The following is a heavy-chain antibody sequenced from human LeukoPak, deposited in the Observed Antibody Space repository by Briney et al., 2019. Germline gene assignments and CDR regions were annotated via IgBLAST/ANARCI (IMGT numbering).Heavy chain of an antibody. CDR1: GFTFMSYS. Sequence: GGSLRLSCAPSGFTFMSYSLNWVSQAPGRGLEWVANIKPDGSDKYYVDSVKGRFTISRDNAKNSLYLQMNSLRAEASAVYYCARGFLDYLGRGTLVTVSS. V-gene: IGHV3-7*04. CDR2: IKPDGSDK. CDR3: ARGFLDY. J-gene: IGHJ4*02. D-gene: IGHD3-3*01.